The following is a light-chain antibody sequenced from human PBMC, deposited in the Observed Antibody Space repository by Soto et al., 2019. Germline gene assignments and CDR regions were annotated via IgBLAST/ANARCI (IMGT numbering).Light chain of an antibody. J-gene: IGLJ3*02. CDR2: EVS. Sequence: QSALTQPASVSGSPGQSITISCTGTSSDVGGYNYVSWYQQHPGKVPRLMIYEVSNRPSGLSNRFSGSKSGNTASLTISGLQAEAEADYYCSSYTSSNPWVFGGGTKLTVL. CDR1: SSDVGGYNY. CDR3: SSYTSSNPWV. V-gene: IGLV2-14*01.